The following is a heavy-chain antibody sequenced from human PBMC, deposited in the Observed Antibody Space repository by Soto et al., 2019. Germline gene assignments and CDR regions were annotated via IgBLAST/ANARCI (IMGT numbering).Heavy chain of an antibody. Sequence: ASVKVSCEASGYTFTGYYMHWVRQAPGQGLEWMGWINPNSGGTNYAQKFQGWVTMTRDTSISTAYMELSRLRSDDTAVYYCARLGDVDQSTDAFDIWGQGTMVTVSS. V-gene: IGHV1-2*04. CDR1: GYTFTGYY. CDR3: ARLGDVDQSTDAFDI. D-gene: IGHD1-26*01. J-gene: IGHJ3*02. CDR2: INPNSGGT.